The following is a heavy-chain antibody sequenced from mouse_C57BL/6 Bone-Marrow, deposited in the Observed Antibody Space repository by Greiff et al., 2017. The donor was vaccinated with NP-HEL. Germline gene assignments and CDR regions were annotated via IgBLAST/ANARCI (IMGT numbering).Heavy chain of an antibody. CDR2: ISSGGSYT. CDR3: ARQNYYGSSYVSWFAY. Sequence: EVMLVESGGDLVKPGGSLKLSCAASGFTFSSYGMSWVRQTPDKRLEWVATISSGGSYTYYPDSVKGRFPISRDNAKNTLYLQMSSLKSEDTAMYYCARQNYYGSSYVSWFAYWGQGTLVTVSA. CDR1: GFTFSSYG. J-gene: IGHJ3*01. D-gene: IGHD1-1*01. V-gene: IGHV5-6*01.